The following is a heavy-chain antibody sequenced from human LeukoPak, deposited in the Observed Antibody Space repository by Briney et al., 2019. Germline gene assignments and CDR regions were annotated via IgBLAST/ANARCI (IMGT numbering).Heavy chain of an antibody. CDR2: VNPNSGGT. CDR1: GYTFTSYG. V-gene: IGHV1-2*02. CDR3: ARGAVDPTYYDILTGSQMGGGDY. D-gene: IGHD3-9*01. J-gene: IGHJ4*02. Sequence: GASVKVSCKASGYTFTSYGISWVRQAPGQGLEWMGWVNPNSGGTNYAQKFQGRVTMTRDTSISTAYMELSRLRSDDTAVYYCARGAVDPTYYDILTGSQMGGGDYWGQGTLVTVSS.